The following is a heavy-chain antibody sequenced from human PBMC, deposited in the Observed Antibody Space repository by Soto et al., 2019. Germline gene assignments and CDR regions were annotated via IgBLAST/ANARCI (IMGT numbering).Heavy chain of an antibody. D-gene: IGHD2-21*01. V-gene: IGHV3-74*01. J-gene: IGHJ4*02. Sequence: EVQLVQSGGGLVQPGGSVRLSCAASGFVFNMYWMHWVRQAPGKGLEWVSRISDDGSRIHYADSVKGRFSISRDNAQNILFLEMTALRDADTAVYYWVRGPRRSSVGTGAFWGQGSPVTVSS. CDR2: ISDDGSRI. CDR3: VRGPRRSSVGTGAF. CDR1: GFVFNMYW.